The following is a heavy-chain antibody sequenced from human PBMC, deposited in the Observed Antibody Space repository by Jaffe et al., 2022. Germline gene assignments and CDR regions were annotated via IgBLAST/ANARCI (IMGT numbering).Heavy chain of an antibody. CDR3: ARVLGYYLDY. CDR2: ISTRATTI. V-gene: IGHV3-11*01. Sequence: QVQLVESGGGLVKPGGSLRLSCAASGFTFADYYMGWIRQAPGKGLEWVSYISTRATTIYYADSVKGRFTISRDDAKNSLDLQMNSLRAEDTAVYYCARVLGYYLDYWGQGTLVTVSS. D-gene: IGHD1-26*01. J-gene: IGHJ4*02. CDR1: GFTFADYY.